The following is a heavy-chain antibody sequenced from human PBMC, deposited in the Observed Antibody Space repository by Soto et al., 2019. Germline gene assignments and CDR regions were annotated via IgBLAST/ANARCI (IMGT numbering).Heavy chain of an antibody. CDR2: VKDGGPT. CDR3: ARGQEGVVATH. CDR1: GGSLSGYY. V-gene: IGHV4-34*01. Sequence: QVQLQQWGPGLLKPSETLSLNCAVTGGSLSGYYWSWIRQAPGKGLEWIGEVKDGGPTNYSPSLRGRVTISSDTSNNQFSLRLNSVTAADTGVYYCARGQEGVVATHWDQGSLVTVSS. J-gene: IGHJ4*02. D-gene: IGHD5-12*01.